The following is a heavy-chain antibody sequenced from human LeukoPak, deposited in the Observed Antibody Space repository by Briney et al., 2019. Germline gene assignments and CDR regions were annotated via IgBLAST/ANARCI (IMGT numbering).Heavy chain of an antibody. D-gene: IGHD5-12*01. CDR3: ARDSATAFDY. J-gene: IGHJ4*02. Sequence: GGSLRLSCAVSGFTFSNSGLHWVPQAPGKGLEWLSYISSSRTTVYSGDSVKGRFTISRDNAKNSLYLQMNSLRDEDTAVYFCARDSATAFDYWGQGTLVTVSS. CDR1: GFTFSNSG. CDR2: ISSSRTTV. V-gene: IGHV3-48*02.